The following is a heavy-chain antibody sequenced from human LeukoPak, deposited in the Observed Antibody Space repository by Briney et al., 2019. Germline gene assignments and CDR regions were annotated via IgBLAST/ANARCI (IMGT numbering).Heavy chain of an antibody. J-gene: IGHJ4*02. D-gene: IGHD3-16*02. CDR2: MNPNSGNT. CDR3: ARVNYDYVWGSYRPFDY. Sequence: ASVKVCYKASGYTFTSYDFNWVRQATGQGLEWMGWMNPNSGNTGYAQKFQGRVTITRNTSISKDYMELSSLRSEDTAVAFCARVNYDYVWGSYRPFDYCGQGTLVTVSS. CDR1: GYTFTSYD. V-gene: IGHV1-8*03.